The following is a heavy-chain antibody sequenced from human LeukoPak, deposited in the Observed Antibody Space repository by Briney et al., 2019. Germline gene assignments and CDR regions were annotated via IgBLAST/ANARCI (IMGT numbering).Heavy chain of an antibody. J-gene: IGHJ4*02. D-gene: IGHD4-17*01. CDR2: MNPNSGNT. V-gene: IGHV1-8*01. CDR3: ARGSSNDYGDSPVDY. Sequence: ASVKVSCKASGYTFTSYDINWVRQATGQGLEWVGWMNPNSGNTGYAQKFQGRVTMTRNTSISTAYMELSSLRSEDTAVYYRARGSSNDYGDSPVDYWGQGTLVTVSS. CDR1: GYTFTSYD.